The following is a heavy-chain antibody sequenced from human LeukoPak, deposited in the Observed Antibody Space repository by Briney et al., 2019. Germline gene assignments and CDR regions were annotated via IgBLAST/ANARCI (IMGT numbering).Heavy chain of an antibody. D-gene: IGHD6-13*01. Sequence: GASVKVSCKASGYTFTSYYMHWVRQAPGQGLEWMGWISAYNGNTNYAQKLQGRVTMTTDTSTSTAYMELRSLRSDDTAVYYCASFFIAAAGIELSFDPWGQGTLVTVSS. CDR2: ISAYNGNT. J-gene: IGHJ5*02. V-gene: IGHV1-18*04. CDR3: ASFFIAAAGIELSFDP. CDR1: GYTFTSYY.